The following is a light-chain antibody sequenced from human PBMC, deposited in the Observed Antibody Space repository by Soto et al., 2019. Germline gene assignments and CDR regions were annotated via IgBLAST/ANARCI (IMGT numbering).Light chain of an antibody. CDR2: AVS. Sequence: QSALTQPASVSGSPGQSITISCTGTSSDIGAYNYVSWYQQYPGKAPRLLIYAVSNRPSGVSDRFSGSKSGNTASLTISGLQAEDEAHYYCCSYAGSSTWVFGGGTKLTVL. CDR1: SSDIGAYNY. J-gene: IGLJ3*02. V-gene: IGLV2-14*01. CDR3: CSYAGSSTWV.